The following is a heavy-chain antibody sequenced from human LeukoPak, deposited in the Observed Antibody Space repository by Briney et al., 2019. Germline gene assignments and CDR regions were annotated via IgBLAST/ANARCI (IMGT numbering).Heavy chain of an antibody. CDR1: GYTFTGYY. CDR3: ARGGYSSSSTDAFDI. Sequence: ASVKVSCKASGYTFTGYYMHWVRQAPGQGLEWMGWINPNSGGTNYAQKFQGRVTMTRDTSISTAYMELSRLRSDDTAVYYCARGGYSSSSTDAFDIWGQGTMVTVSS. V-gene: IGHV1-2*02. J-gene: IGHJ3*02. CDR2: INPNSGGT. D-gene: IGHD6-6*01.